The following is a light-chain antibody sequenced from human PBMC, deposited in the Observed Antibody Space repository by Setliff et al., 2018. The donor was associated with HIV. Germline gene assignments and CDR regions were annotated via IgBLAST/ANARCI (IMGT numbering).Light chain of an antibody. V-gene: IGLV2-23*02. J-gene: IGLJ1*01. CDR1: SSDVGSYKL. CDR2: EVT. CDR3: CSYAGSGTLYV. Sequence: QSVLTQPASVSGSPGQSITISCTGTSSDVGSYKLVSWYQQHPGKAPKVMIYEVTKRPSGVSNRFSGSKSANTASLTISGLQAEDEADYYCCSYAGSGTLYVFGTGTKATVL.